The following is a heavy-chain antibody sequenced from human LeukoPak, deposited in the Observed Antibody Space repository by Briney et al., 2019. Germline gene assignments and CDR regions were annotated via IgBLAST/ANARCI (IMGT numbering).Heavy chain of an antibody. V-gene: IGHV3-30*04. CDR2: ISYDGSNK. Sequence: GGSLRLSCAASGFTFSSYAMHWVRQAPGKGLEWVAVISYDGSNKYYADSVKGRFTISRDKSKNTLYLQMNSLRAEDTAVYYCARDRGDCSSTSCYAGGVDYWGQGTLVTVSS. D-gene: IGHD2-2*01. CDR3: ARDRGDCSSTSCYAGGVDY. CDR1: GFTFSSYA. J-gene: IGHJ4*02.